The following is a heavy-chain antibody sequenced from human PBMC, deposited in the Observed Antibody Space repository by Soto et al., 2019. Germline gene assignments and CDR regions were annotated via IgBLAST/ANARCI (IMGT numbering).Heavy chain of an antibody. V-gene: IGHV4-59*01. CDR2: IYYSGST. CDR1: GGSISSLY. Sequence: SETLSLTCTVSGGSISSLYWSWIRQPPGKGLEWIGYIYYSGSTNYNPSLKSRVTISIDMSKNQFSLKLSSVTAADTAVYYCATTITTTHYYYYMDVWGKGTTVTVSS. CDR3: ATTITTTHYYYYMDV. D-gene: IGHD3-3*01. J-gene: IGHJ6*03.